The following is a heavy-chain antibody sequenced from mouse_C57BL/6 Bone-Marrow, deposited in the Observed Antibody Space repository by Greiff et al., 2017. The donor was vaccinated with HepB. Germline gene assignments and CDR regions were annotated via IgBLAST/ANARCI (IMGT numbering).Heavy chain of an antibody. CDR1: GYTFTSYW. Sequence: VQLQQSGAEFVKPGASVKLSCKASGYTFTSYWMQWVKQRPGQGLEWIGEIDPSDSYINYNQKCKGKATLTVDTSSSTAYMQLSSLTSEDSAVYYCARRAPLLSWFAYWGQGTLVTVSA. CDR3: ARRAPLLSWFAY. D-gene: IGHD3-1*01. CDR2: IDPSDSYI. J-gene: IGHJ3*01. V-gene: IGHV1-50*01.